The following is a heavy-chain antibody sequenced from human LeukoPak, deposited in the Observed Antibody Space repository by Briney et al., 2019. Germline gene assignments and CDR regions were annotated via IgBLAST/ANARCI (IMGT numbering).Heavy chain of an antibody. CDR3: AREGLDY. CDR2: MNPNSGNS. V-gene: IGHV1-8*01. CDR1: GYTFTNYD. J-gene: IGHJ4*02. Sequence: ASVKVSXKASGYTFTNYDINWVRQVTGQGLEWMGYMNPNSGNSAYAQKFQGRVTITTDAPISTAYMELSGLRSEDTALYYCAREGLDYWGQGTLVTVSS.